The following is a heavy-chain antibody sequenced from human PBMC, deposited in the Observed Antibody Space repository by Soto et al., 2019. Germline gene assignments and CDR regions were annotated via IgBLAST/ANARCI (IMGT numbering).Heavy chain of an antibody. CDR1: GGSISSGDYY. J-gene: IGHJ4*02. D-gene: IGHD2-21*02. V-gene: IGHV4-30-4*01. Sequence: SETLSLTCTVSGGSISSGDYYWSWIRQPPGKGLEWIGYIYYSGNTYYNPSLKSRVTISVDTSKNQFSLKLSSVTAADTAVYYCASPRAGDCPPGYDYWGQGTLVTVSS. CDR2: IYYSGNT. CDR3: ASPRAGDCPPGYDY.